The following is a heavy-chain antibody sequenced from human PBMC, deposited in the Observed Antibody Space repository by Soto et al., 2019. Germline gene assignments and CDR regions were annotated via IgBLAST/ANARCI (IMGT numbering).Heavy chain of an antibody. CDR3: ATMFYNDSGVFPDY. V-gene: IGHV4-30-4*01. J-gene: IGHJ4*01. D-gene: IGHD3-22*01. Sequence: PSETLSLTFNVSDGSISRGYYYWSWIRQPPGKGLEWIGYIYFSESTSYNPSLKSRVTISGDKSKNQFSLNLSSVTAADTAVYFCATMFYNDSGVFPDYWGHGPLVPVS. CDR1: DGSISRGYYY. CDR2: IYFSEST.